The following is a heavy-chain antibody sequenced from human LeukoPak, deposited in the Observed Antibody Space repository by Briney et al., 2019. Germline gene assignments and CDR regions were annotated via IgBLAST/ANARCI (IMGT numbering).Heavy chain of an antibody. D-gene: IGHD5/OR15-5a*01. CDR1: GYTFTGYY. CDR3: ARVVDVGVHGFQH. CDR2: INANSGDT. V-gene: IGHV1-2*02. J-gene: IGHJ1*01. Sequence: GASVKVSCKTSGYTFTGYYLHWVRQAPRQGPEWMGWINANSGDTYYVQKFKGRITMTRDTSINTAYMELNRLISDDTAVYYCARVVDVGVHGFQHWGRGTLVTVSS.